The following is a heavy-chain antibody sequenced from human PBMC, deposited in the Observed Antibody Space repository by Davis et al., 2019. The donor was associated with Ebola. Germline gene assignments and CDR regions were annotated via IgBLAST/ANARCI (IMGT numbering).Heavy chain of an antibody. CDR2: IKQDGSEK. V-gene: IGHV3-7*01. Sequence: GESLKISCAASGFTFSSYWMSWVRQAPGKGLEWVANIKQDGSEKYYVDSVKGRFTISRDNAKNSLYLQMNSLRAEDTAVYYCARDQLILRYFDWLPRGYYYGMDVWGQGTTVTVSS. D-gene: IGHD3-9*01. J-gene: IGHJ6*02. CDR1: GFTFSSYW. CDR3: ARDQLILRYFDWLPRGYYYGMDV.